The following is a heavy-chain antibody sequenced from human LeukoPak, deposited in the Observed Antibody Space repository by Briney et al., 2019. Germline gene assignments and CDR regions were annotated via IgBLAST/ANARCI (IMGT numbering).Heavy chain of an antibody. V-gene: IGHV1-8*01. CDR1: GYTFTSYD. CDR3: ARGYYGSGSYLDDAFDI. J-gene: IGHJ3*02. Sequence: GASVKVSCKASGYTFTSYDINWVRQATGQGLEWMGWMNPNSGNTGYAQKFQGRVTMTRNTSISTAYMELSSLRSEDTAVYYCARGYYGSGSYLDDAFDIWGQGTMVTVSS. D-gene: IGHD3-10*01. CDR2: MNPNSGNT.